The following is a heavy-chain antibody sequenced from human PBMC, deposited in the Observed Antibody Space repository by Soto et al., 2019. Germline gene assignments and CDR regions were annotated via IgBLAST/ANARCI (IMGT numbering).Heavy chain of an antibody. V-gene: IGHV4-59*12. D-gene: IGHD3-22*01. CDR1: GGSISGYY. CDR3: ARYYYDTNGFLASYFDY. J-gene: IGHJ4*02. CDR2: VYNGNT. Sequence: SETLSLTCTISGGSISGYYWTWIRQSPGKGLEYIGYVYNGNTNYNPSLNSRVTISVDTSKNQFSLKLSSVTAEDTAIYYCARYYYDTNGFLASYFDYWGLGTLVTVSS.